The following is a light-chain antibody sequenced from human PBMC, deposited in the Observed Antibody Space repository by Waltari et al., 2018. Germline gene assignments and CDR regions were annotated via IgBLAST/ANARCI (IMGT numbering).Light chain of an antibody. J-gene: IGLJ1*01. CDR2: AVS. CDR1: SSDVGSYNY. V-gene: IGLV2-14*01. Sequence: QSALTQPASVSGSPGQSITISCTGTSSDVGSYNYVSWYQQYPGKAPQLIIYAVSYRPSGISNRFSCSKSGNTATLTISGLQAEDEADYYCSSYTSTNTGVFGTGTKVTVL. CDR3: SSYTSTNTGV.